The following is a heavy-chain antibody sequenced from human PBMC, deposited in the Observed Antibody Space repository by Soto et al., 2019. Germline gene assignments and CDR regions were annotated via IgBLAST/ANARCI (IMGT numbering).Heavy chain of an antibody. J-gene: IGHJ6*02. V-gene: IGHV1-69*13. CDR3: ALLGDEGSATIPHYYYYGMDV. Sequence: GASVKVSCKASGGTFSSYAISWVRQAPGQGLEWMGGIIPIFGTANYAQKFQGRVTITADESTSTAYMELSSLRPEDTAVYYCALLGDEGSATIPHYYYYGMDVWGQGTTVTVSS. CDR2: IIPIFGTA. CDR1: GGTFSSYA. D-gene: IGHD5-12*01.